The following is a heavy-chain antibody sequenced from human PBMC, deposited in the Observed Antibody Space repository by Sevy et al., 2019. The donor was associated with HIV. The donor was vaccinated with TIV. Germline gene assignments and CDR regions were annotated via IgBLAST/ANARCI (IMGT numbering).Heavy chain of an antibody. V-gene: IGHV3-30-3*01. CDR3: ARAGGVYCSSTSCYRLDY. Sequence: GGSLRLSCAASGFTFSSYAMHWVRQAPGKGLEWVAVISYDGSNKYYADSVKGRFTISRENSKNTLYLQMNSLRAEDTAVYYCARAGGVYCSSTSCYRLDYWGQGTLVTVSS. J-gene: IGHJ4*02. CDR1: GFTFSSYA. D-gene: IGHD2-2*02. CDR2: ISYDGSNK.